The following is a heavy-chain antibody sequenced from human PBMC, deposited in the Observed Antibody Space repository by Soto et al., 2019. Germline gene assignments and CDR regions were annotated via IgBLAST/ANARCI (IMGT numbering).Heavy chain of an antibody. CDR1: GGSISSYY. V-gene: IGHV4-59*01. D-gene: IGHD3-10*01. Sequence: SETLSLTCTVSGGSISSYYWSWIRQPPGKGLEWIGYIYYSGSTNYNPSLKSRVTISVDTSKNQFSLKLSSVTAADTAVYYCARSPSGSDPIYYYYMDVWGKGTTVTVSS. J-gene: IGHJ6*03. CDR3: ARSPSGSDPIYYYYMDV. CDR2: IYYSGST.